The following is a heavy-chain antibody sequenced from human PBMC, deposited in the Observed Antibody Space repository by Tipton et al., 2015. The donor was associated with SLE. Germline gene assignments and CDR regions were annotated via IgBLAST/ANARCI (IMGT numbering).Heavy chain of an antibody. Sequence: LRLSCTVSGGSISSYYWSWIRQPPGKGLEWIGYIYYSGSTNYNPSLKSRVTISVDTSKNQFSLKLSSVTAADTAVYYCARHVSSSGLLTYFDHWGQGSLVTVSS. J-gene: IGHJ4*02. V-gene: IGHV4-59*01. CDR2: IYYSGST. CDR3: ARHVSSSGLLTYFDH. D-gene: IGHD2/OR15-2a*01. CDR1: GGSISSYY.